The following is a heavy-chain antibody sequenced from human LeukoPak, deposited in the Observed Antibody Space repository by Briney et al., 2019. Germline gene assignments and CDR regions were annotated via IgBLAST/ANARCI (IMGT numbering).Heavy chain of an antibody. V-gene: IGHV3-23*01. CDR1: GFTFSNYA. D-gene: IGHD1-26*01. CDR3: TTLSLIGATTLDY. J-gene: IGHJ4*02. Sequence: GGSLRLSCAASGFTFSNYAMTWVRQAPGKGLEWVSGIRAGGGSTNFADSVRGRFTLSTDNSKNTLYLQMNSLKTEDTAVYYCTTLSLIGATTLDYWGQGTLVTVSS. CDR2: IRAGGGST.